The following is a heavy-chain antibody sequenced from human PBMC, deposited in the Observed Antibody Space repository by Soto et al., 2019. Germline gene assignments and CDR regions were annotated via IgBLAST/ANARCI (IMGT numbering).Heavy chain of an antibody. J-gene: IGHJ6*02. Sequence: SETLSLTCTVSVGSISSYYWIWIRQPAGKGLEWIGRIYTSGSTNYNPSLKSRVTMSVDTSKNQFSLKLSSVTAADTAVYYCAREGPGLRYFDWLPRSNYYYGMDVWGQGTTVTVSS. CDR3: AREGPGLRYFDWLPRSNYYYGMDV. CDR2: IYTSGST. V-gene: IGHV4-4*07. D-gene: IGHD3-9*01. CDR1: VGSISSYY.